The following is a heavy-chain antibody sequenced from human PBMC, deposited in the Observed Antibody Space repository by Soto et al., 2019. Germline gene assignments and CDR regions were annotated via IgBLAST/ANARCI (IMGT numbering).Heavy chain of an antibody. V-gene: IGHV3-30-3*01. CDR2: ISYDGSNK. D-gene: IGHD3-10*01. Sequence: VQLVESGGGVVQPGRSLRLSCAASGFTFSSYAMHWVRQAPGKGLEWVAVISYDGSNKYYADSVKGRFTISRDNSKNTLYLQMNSLRAEDTAVYYCARDRATMVRGVNYYYYYGMDVWGQGTTVTVSS. CDR1: GFTFSSYA. CDR3: ARDRATMVRGVNYYYYYGMDV. J-gene: IGHJ6*02.